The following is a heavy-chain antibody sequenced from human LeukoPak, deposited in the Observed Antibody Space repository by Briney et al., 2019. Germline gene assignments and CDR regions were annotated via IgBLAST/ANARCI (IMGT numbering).Heavy chain of an antibody. CDR2: IDPTDSDI. V-gene: IGHV5-10-1*01. CDR1: GYTFTNYW. CDR3: ARLLVGGQDYFDS. D-gene: IGHD2-15*01. Sequence: PGGSLRLSCKGSGYTFTNYWISWVRQMPGKGLEWMWSIDPTDSDINYSPSFQGHVTMSTDKSISTAYLQWSSLKASDTAMYYCARLLVGGQDYFDSWGQGTLVTVFS. J-gene: IGHJ4*02.